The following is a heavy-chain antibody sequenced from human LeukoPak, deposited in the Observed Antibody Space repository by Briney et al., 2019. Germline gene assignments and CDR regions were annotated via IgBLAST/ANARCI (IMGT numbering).Heavy chain of an antibody. CDR3: ARSWEPLPPLFDY. Sequence: SVKVSCKASGYTFTSYAISWVRQAPGQGLEWMGGIIPIFGTANYAQKFQGRVTITADESTSTAYMELSSLRSEDTAVYYCARSWEPLPPLFDYWGQGTLVTVSS. CDR1: GYTFTSYA. J-gene: IGHJ4*02. V-gene: IGHV1-69*13. CDR2: IIPIFGTA. D-gene: IGHD1-26*01.